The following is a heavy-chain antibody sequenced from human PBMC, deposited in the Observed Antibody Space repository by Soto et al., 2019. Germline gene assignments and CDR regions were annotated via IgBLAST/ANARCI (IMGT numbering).Heavy chain of an antibody. D-gene: IGHD3-22*01. J-gene: IGHJ4*02. CDR2: ISGSGGST. CDR3: AKGSPVGSYYGSSGFDY. Sequence: GGSLRLSCAASGFTFSSYAMSWVRQAPGKGLEWVSAISGSGGSTYYADPVKGRFTISRDNSKNTLYLQMNSLRAEDTAVYYCAKGSPVGSYYGSSGFDYWGQGTLVTVSS. CDR1: GFTFSSYA. V-gene: IGHV3-23*01.